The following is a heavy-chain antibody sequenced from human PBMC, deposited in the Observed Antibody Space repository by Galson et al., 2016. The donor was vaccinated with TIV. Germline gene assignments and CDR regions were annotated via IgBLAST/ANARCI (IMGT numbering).Heavy chain of an antibody. CDR1: GYTFTAYY. CDR2: IIPVFGTT. V-gene: IGHV1-69*13. J-gene: IGHJ5*02. Sequence: SVKVSCKASGYTFTAYYMNWVRQAPGQGLQWMGGIIPVFGTTKYSQDFQGRVAVTADESTGTAYMELSGLRFDDTAVYFCARSRGYSYGYVDPWGQGTLVTVSA. D-gene: IGHD5-18*01. CDR3: ARSRGYSYGYVDP.